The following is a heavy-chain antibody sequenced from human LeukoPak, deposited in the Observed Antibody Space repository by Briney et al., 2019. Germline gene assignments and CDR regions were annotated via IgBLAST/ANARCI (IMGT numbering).Heavy chain of an antibody. J-gene: IGHJ4*02. CDR2: INHSGST. V-gene: IGHV4-34*01. CDR3: ARGGRGYSYGREPWDY. D-gene: IGHD5-18*01. Sequence: SETLSLTCAVYGGSFSGYYWSWIRQPPGKGLEWIGEINHSGSTNYNPSLKSRVTISVDTSKNQFSLKLSSVTAADTAVYYCARGGRGYSYGREPWDYWGQGTLVTVSS. CDR1: GGSFSGYY.